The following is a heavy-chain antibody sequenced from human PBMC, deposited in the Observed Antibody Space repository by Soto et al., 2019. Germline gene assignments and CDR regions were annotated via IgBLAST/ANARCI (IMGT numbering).Heavy chain of an antibody. Sequence: EPLSLTCAVSGGSITSTNWWSWVRQPPGKGLEWIGEIYHSGSTNYNPSLKSRVTISVDKSKNQFSLKLSSVTAADTAVYYCARRAVVGNYFDYWGQGTLVTVSS. D-gene: IGHD6-19*01. CDR3: ARRAVVGNYFDY. V-gene: IGHV4-4*02. CDR1: GGSITSTNW. CDR2: IYHSGST. J-gene: IGHJ4*02.